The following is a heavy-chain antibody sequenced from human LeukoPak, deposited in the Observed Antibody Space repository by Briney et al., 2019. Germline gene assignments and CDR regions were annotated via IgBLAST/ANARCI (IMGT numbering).Heavy chain of an antibody. D-gene: IGHD3-10*01. CDR2: INSDGSCT. V-gene: IGHV3-74*01. CDR1: GFTFSSYW. J-gene: IGHJ4*02. CDR3: ARGRSGSFDN. Sequence: PGGSLRLSCAASGFTFSSYWMHWVRHAPGKGLVWVSRINSDGSCTNYADSVKGRFTISRDNAKNTLYLQMNSLRAEDTAVYYFARGRSGSFDNGGQGTLVTVS.